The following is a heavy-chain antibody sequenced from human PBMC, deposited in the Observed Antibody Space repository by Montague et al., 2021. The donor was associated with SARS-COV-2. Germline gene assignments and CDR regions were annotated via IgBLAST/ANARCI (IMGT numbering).Heavy chain of an antibody. CDR3: ARDDRTFGASI. D-gene: IGHD3-10*01. J-gene: IGHJ3*02. Sequence: PGNILEAVCYLNNSGSTNYDPSLQSRVTIAVDTSKNHVSLKMTSVTAADTAVYYCARDDRTFGASIWGHGTMVTV. CDR2: LNNSGST. V-gene: IGHV4-61*03.